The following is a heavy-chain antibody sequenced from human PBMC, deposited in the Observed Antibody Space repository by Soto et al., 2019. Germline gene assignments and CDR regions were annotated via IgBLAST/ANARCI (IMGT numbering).Heavy chain of an antibody. CDR2: INPRGST. CDR1: GGSFSGYY. V-gene: IGHV4-34*01. J-gene: IGHJ4*02. CDR3: ARPPARIAAAGHFDY. Sequence: QVQLQQWGAGLLKPSETLSLTCAVYGGSFSGYYWSWIRQPPGKGLEWIGEINPRGSTNYNPSLKSRVTISVDTSKNQFSLKLSSVTAADTAVYYCARPPARIAAAGHFDYWGKGTLVTVSS. D-gene: IGHD6-13*01.